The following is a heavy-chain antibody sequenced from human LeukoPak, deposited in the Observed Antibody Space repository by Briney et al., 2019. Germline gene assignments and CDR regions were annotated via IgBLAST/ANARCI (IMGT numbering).Heavy chain of an antibody. V-gene: IGHV3-11*04. J-gene: IGHJ6*03. CDR1: GFTFSDYY. Sequence: RGSLRLSCAASGFTFSDYYMSWIRQAPGKGLEWVSYISSSSSTIYYADSVKGRFTISRDNAKNSLYLQMNSLRAEDTAVYYCARDGAGYNWNDETDYYYYYYMDVWGKGTTVTVSS. CDR2: ISSSSSTI. D-gene: IGHD1-20*01. CDR3: ARDGAGYNWNDETDYYYYYYMDV.